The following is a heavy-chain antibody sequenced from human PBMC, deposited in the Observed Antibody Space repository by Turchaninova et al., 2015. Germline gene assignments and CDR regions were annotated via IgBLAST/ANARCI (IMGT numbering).Heavy chain of an antibody. CDR3: ATTTYGSSPP. CDR2: ISPSSTST. CDR1: GITFSIYG. V-gene: IGHV3-48*02. D-gene: IGHD3-10*01. J-gene: IGHJ5*02. Sequence: XVQLVXSGGXXVQXXXSLXXSCAASGITFSIYGMIGVRQAPGKGLECISYISPSSTSTYYADSVKGRFTISRDNAKNSLNLQMNSLRDEDTAVYYCATTTYGSSPPWGQGTLVTVSS.